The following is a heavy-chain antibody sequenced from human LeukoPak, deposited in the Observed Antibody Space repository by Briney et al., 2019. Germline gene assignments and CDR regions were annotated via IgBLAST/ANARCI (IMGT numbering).Heavy chain of an antibody. J-gene: IGHJ4*02. CDR1: GFTVSSNY. V-gene: IGHV3-53*01. CDR3: AREGHYDSSGYFDY. Sequence: GGSLRLSCAASGFTVSSNYMSWVRQAPGKGLEWVSVIYSGGSTYYADSVKGRFTISRDNSKNTLYLQMNSLRAEDTAVYYCAREGHYDSSGYFDYWGQGTVVSVSS. D-gene: IGHD3-22*01. CDR2: IYSGGST.